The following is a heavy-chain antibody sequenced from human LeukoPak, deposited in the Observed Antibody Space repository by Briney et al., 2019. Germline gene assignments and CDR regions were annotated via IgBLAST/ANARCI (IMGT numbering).Heavy chain of an antibody. CDR2: ISAYNGDT. D-gene: IGHD6-19*01. Sequence: ASVKVSCKASGYTFTSHGISWVRQAPGQGLEWMGWISAYNGDTKYAQKLQGRVTLTTYTLTTTAYLELRSLTSDDTAVYYCARDPSNTSGWKTWFDPWGQGTLVTVSS. CDR3: ARDPSNTSGWKTWFDP. CDR1: GYTFTSHG. J-gene: IGHJ5*02. V-gene: IGHV1-18*01.